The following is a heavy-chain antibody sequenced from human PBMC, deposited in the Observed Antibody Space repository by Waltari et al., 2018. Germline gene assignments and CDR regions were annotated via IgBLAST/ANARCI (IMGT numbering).Heavy chain of an antibody. CDR3: ARAPTTVNPDY. D-gene: IGHD4-17*01. Sequence: QVQLQESGPGLVKPSETLSLTCAVSGYSISSGYHWGWIRPPPGKGLEWIGRIYHSGSTYYNPSLKSRVTISVDTSKNQFSLKLSSVTAADTAVYYCARAPTTVNPDYWGQGTLVTVYS. V-gene: IGHV4-38-2*01. CDR2: IYHSGST. J-gene: IGHJ4*02. CDR1: GYSISSGYH.